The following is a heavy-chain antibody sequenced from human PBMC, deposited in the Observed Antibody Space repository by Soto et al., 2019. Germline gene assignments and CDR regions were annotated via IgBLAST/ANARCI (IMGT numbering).Heavy chain of an antibody. Sequence: PGGSLRLSCTASGFTFGDYAMSWFRQAPGKGLEWVGFIRSKAYGGTTEYAASVKGGFTISRDDSKSIAYLQMNSLKTEDTAVYYCTRVAVVPAAIQYYYMAVWGKGTTVTVSS. J-gene: IGHJ6*03. V-gene: IGHV3-49*03. CDR2: IRSKAYGGTT. D-gene: IGHD2-2*01. CDR3: TRVAVVPAAIQYYYMAV. CDR1: GFTFGDYA.